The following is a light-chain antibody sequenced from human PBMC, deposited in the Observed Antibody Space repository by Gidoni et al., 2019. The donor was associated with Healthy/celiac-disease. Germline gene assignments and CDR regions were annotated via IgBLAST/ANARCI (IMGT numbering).Light chain of an antibody. CDR1: QSISSY. CDR2: AAS. J-gene: IGKJ2*01. Sequence: DIQITQSPSSLSASVGDRVTITCRALQSISSYLHWYQQKPGKAPNLLIYAASSLHSGVPSRFSGSGSGTDFTLTISRMQPEDFATYYCQQSYSTPPGYTFXXXTKLEIK. CDR3: QQSYSTPPGYT. V-gene: IGKV1-39*01.